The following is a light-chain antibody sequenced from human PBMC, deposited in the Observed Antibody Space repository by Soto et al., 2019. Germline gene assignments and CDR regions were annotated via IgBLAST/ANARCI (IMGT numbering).Light chain of an antibody. CDR3: QKYDRAPLT. Sequence: DIQMTKSPSSLSASLGDKVTLTCRASEDIAHYLAWYQQKPGKAPRVLLHHTYILQSGVPSRFSGSGNGTDFNVTITSLQPEDVATYFCQKYDRAPLTFGGGTKVDIK. J-gene: IGKJ4*01. CDR2: HTY. V-gene: IGKV1-27*01. CDR1: EDIAHY.